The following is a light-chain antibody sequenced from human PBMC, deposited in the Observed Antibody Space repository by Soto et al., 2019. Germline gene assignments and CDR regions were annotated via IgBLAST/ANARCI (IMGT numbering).Light chain of an antibody. CDR1: QGISSY. V-gene: IGKV1-9*01. CDR2: AAS. CDR3: QQLNNLGGT. J-gene: IGKJ5*01. Sequence: DIQLTQSPSFLSASVGDRVTITCRASQGISSYLAWYQQKPGKAPKLLIYAASTLQSGVPSRFSGSGSGTEFTHTISSLQPEDFATYYCQQLNNLGGTFGQGTRLEIK.